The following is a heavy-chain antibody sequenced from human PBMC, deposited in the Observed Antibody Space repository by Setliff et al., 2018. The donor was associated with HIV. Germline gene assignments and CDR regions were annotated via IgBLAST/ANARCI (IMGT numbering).Heavy chain of an antibody. J-gene: IGHJ4*02. CDR1: GGSISSSTYY. CDR2: IYYSTST. CDR3: ARGGXMIRGLDY. Sequence: SETLSLTCTVSGGSISSSTYYWGWIRQPPGKGLEWIGNIYYSTSTYYNPSLKSRVTISADTSENQFSLKLTSVTAADTAVYYCARGGXMIRGLDYWGQGTLVTVSS. D-gene: IGHD3-10*01. V-gene: IGHV4-39*01.